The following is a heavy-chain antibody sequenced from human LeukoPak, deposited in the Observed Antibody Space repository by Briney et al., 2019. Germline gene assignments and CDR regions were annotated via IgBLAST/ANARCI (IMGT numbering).Heavy chain of an antibody. V-gene: IGHV3-7*01. CDR2: IYENGIGK. J-gene: IGHJ4*02. Sequence: GGSLRLSCEGSGFASGTYYMSWVRQAPGKGLESVAKIYENGIGKFYVDSVRRRLIISRDKDNNSIHLQMNSLRVEDTAVYYCAREDFWKFDFWGQGALVAVS. CDR1: GFASGTYY. CDR3: AREDFWKFDF. D-gene: IGHD3-3*01.